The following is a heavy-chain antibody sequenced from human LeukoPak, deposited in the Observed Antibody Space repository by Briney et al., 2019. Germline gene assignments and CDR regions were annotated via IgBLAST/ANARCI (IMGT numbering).Heavy chain of an antibody. CDR1: GFSFSDYY. Sequence: GGSLRLSCAASGFSFSDYYMSWIRQAPGKGLEWVSYISSSGSTIYYADSVKGRFTISRDNAKNSLYLQTNSLRAEDTAVYYCARVRYYDSSGSYYMDVWGKGTTVTISS. CDR2: ISSSGSTI. J-gene: IGHJ6*03. CDR3: ARVRYYDSSGSYYMDV. D-gene: IGHD3-22*01. V-gene: IGHV3-11*01.